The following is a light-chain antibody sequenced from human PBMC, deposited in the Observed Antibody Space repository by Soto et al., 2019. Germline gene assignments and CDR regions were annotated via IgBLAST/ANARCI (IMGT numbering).Light chain of an antibody. J-gene: IGLJ1*01. Sequence: QSVLTQPASVSGSPGQAITISCTGSSSDVGGYNYVYWYQQHPGKAPKLMIYEVNYRPSGVSNRFSGSKSGNTASLTISGLQAEDEADYYCSAYTSSDTGVFGTGTKLTVL. CDR2: EVN. V-gene: IGLV2-14*01. CDR1: SSDVGGYNY. CDR3: SAYTSSDTGV.